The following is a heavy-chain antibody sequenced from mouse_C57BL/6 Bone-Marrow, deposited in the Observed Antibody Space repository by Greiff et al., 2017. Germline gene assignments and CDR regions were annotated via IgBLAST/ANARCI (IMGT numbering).Heavy chain of an antibody. CDR3: VTPYGYDGDWFAY. V-gene: IGHV10-1*01. D-gene: IGHD2-2*01. J-gene: IGHJ3*01. CDR1: GFSFNTYA. CDR2: IRSKSNNYAT. Sequence: EVQLVESGGGLVQPKGSLKLSCAASGFSFNTYAMNWVRQAPGKGLEWVARIRSKSNNYATYYADSVKDRFTISRDDSESMLYLQMNNLKTEDTAMYYCVTPYGYDGDWFAYWGQGTLVTVSA.